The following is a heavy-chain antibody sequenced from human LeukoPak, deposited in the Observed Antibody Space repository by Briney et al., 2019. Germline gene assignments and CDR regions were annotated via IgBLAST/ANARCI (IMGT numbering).Heavy chain of an antibody. CDR1: GFTFSSYA. V-gene: IGHV3-23*01. CDR2: ITNSGGTT. CDR3: AKDPPHVSWLFDY. J-gene: IGHJ4*02. Sequence: PGGSLRLSCAASGFTFSSYAMSWVRQAPGKGLEWVSAITNSGGTTYYADSVKGRFTISRDNSKNTLYLQTNSLRAEDTAVYYCAKDPPHVSWLFDYWGQGTLVTVSS. D-gene: IGHD3-16*01.